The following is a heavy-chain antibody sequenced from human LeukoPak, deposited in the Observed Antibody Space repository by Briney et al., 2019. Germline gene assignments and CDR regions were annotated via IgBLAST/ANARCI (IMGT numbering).Heavy chain of an antibody. V-gene: IGHV1-69*06. CDR2: IIPTFGTA. CDR3: ARTLRYYYDSSGYQYDAFDI. J-gene: IGHJ3*02. D-gene: IGHD3-22*01. Sequence: SVTVSCKASGGTFSSYAISWVRQAPGQGLEWMGRIIPTFGTANYAQKFQGRVTITADKSTSTAYMELSSLRSEDTAVYYCARTLRYYYDSSGYQYDAFDIWGQGTMVTVSS. CDR1: GGTFSSYA.